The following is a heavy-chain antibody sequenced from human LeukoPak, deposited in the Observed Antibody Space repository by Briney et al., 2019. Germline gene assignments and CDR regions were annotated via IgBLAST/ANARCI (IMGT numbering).Heavy chain of an antibody. V-gene: IGHV1-46*03. CDR1: GYTFTSYY. CDR3: ATYRLRSLDY. D-gene: IGHD2-21*01. Sequence: ASVKVSCKASGYTFTSYYMHWVRQAPGQGLEWMGIINPSGDSTSYAQKFQGRVTMTRDTSTSTVYMELSSLRSEETAVYYCATYRLRSLDYWGQGTLVTVSS. J-gene: IGHJ4*02. CDR2: INPSGDST.